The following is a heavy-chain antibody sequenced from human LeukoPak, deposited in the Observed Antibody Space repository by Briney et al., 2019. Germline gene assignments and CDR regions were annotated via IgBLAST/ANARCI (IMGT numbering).Heavy chain of an antibody. V-gene: IGHV3-23*01. CDR3: AKGDYCSGGSCYIYGMDV. Sequence: PGGSLRLSCAASGFTFSSYAMSWVRQAPGKGLEWVSAISGSGGSTYYADSVKGRFTISRDNSKNTLYLQMNSLRAEDTAVYYCAKGDYCSGGSCYIYGMDVWGQGTTVTVSS. CDR2: ISGSGGST. CDR1: GFTFSSYA. D-gene: IGHD2-15*01. J-gene: IGHJ6*02.